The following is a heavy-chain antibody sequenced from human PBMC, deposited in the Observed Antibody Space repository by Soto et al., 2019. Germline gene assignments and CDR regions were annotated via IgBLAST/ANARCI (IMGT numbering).Heavy chain of an antibody. CDR2: IYWDDDK. D-gene: IGHD3-10*01. CDR1: GFSLSTSGVG. Sequence: QITLKESGPTLVKPTQTLTLTCTFSGFSLSTSGVGVGWIRQPPGKALEWIALIYWDDDKRYSPSLKSRLTITKDTSKTQVVLTMTNIDPVDTATYYCAHSGYYGFFDAWGQGTLVTVSS. V-gene: IGHV2-5*02. CDR3: AHSGYYGFFDA. J-gene: IGHJ4*02.